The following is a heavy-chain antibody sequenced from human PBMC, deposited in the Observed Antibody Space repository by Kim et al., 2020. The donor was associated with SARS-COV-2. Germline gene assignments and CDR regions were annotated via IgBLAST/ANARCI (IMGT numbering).Heavy chain of an antibody. CDR1: GFTFSNAW. CDR3: TTALGSYDPTSVRDY. D-gene: IGHD1-26*01. CDR2: IKSKTDGGTT. Sequence: GGSLRLSCAASGFTFSNAWMSWVRQAPGKGLEWVGRIKSKTDGGTTDYAAPVKGRFTISRDDSKNTLYLQMNSLKTEDTAVYYCTTALGSYDPTSVRDYWGQGTLVTVSS. V-gene: IGHV3-15*01. J-gene: IGHJ4*02.